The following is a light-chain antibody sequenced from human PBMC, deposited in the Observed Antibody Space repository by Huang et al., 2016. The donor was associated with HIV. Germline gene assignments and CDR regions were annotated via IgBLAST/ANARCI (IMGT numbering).Light chain of an antibody. CDR2: GTA. CDR3: QQYVSAPLT. J-gene: IGKJ4*01. Sequence: EIVLTQSPGTLSLSPGARAALSCRASQNITSNFLAWYQRKPGQAPRLLIYGTASRALGIPDRFSGSGSGTDFTLTITRLGLQDSAVYYCQQYVSAPLTFGGGTGVEI. V-gene: IGKV3-20*01. CDR1: QNITSNF.